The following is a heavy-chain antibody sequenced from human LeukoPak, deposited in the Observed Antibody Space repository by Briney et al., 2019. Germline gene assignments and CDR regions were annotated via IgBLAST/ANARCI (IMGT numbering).Heavy chain of an antibody. CDR2: ISWNSGSI. CDR1: GFTFDDYA. Sequence: PGGSLRLSCAASGFTFDDYAMHWDRQAPGKGLEWVSGISWNSGSIGYADSVKGRFTISRDNAKNSLYLQMNSLRAEDTAVYYCAKDELSPSGWTPFDYWGQGTLVTVSS. V-gene: IGHV3-9*01. CDR3: AKDELSPSGWTPFDY. D-gene: IGHD6-19*01. J-gene: IGHJ4*02.